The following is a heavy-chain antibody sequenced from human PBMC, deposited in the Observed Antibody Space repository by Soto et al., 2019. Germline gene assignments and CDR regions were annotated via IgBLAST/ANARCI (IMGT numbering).Heavy chain of an antibody. Sequence: PGGSLRLSCAASGFTFSSYSMNWVRQAPGKGLEWVSSISSSNSYVYYADSVKGRFTISRDNAKNSLYLQMNSLRAEDTAVYYCARDSWQQLVQPLDYWGQGTLVTVSS. CDR1: GFTFSSYS. D-gene: IGHD6-13*01. CDR2: ISSSNSYV. J-gene: IGHJ4*02. V-gene: IGHV3-21*01. CDR3: ARDSWQQLVQPLDY.